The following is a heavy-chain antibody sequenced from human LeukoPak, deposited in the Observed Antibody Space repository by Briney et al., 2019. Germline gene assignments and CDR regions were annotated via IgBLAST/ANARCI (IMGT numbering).Heavy chain of an antibody. Sequence: GGSLRLSCAASGFTFSSYAMSWVRQAPGKGLEWVSAISGSGGSTYYANSVKGRFTISRDNSKNTLYLQMNGLRAEDTAVYYCAKLWVYSGCVDYYYYYGMDVWGQGTTVTVSS. V-gene: IGHV3-23*01. CDR2: ISGSGGST. CDR3: AKLWVYSGCVDYYYYYGMDV. D-gene: IGHD5-12*01. CDR1: GFTFSSYA. J-gene: IGHJ6*02.